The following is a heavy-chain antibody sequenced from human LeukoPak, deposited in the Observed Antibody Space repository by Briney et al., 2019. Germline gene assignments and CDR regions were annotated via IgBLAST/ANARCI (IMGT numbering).Heavy chain of an antibody. CDR3: EVDGY. Sequence: GGSLRLSCAASGFTFDDYGLTWVRQAPGKGLEWVANIKQDGSEKYYVDSVKGRFTISRDNAKNSLYLQMNSLRAEDTAVYYCEVDGYWGQGTLVTVSS. J-gene: IGHJ4*02. D-gene: IGHD5-12*01. CDR2: IKQDGSEK. V-gene: IGHV3-7*01. CDR1: GFTFDDYG.